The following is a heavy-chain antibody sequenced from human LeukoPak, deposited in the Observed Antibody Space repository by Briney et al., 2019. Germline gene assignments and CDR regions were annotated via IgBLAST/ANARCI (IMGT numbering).Heavy chain of an antibody. Sequence: GASVKVSCKASGYTFTGYYMHWVRQAPGQGLEWMGWINPNSGGTNYAQQFQGWVTMTRDTSISTADMELSRLRSDDTSVYYCARDLFGDGWFDPWGQGTLVTVSS. V-gene: IGHV1-2*04. CDR1: GYTFTGYY. D-gene: IGHD3-10*02. CDR3: ARDLFGDGWFDP. CDR2: INPNSGGT. J-gene: IGHJ5*02.